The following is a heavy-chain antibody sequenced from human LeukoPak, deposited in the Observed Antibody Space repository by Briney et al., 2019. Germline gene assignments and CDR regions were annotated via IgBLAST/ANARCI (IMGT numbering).Heavy chain of an antibody. J-gene: IGHJ5*02. D-gene: IGHD2-2*01. CDR3: ARDGGIVVVPAAIGTNWFDP. Sequence: GGSLRLSCAASGFTFSDYYMSWIRQAPGKGLEWVSYISSSGSTIYYADSVKGRFTISRDNAKNSLYLQMNSLRAEDTAVYYCARDGGIVVVPAAIGTNWFDPWGQGTLVTVSS. CDR2: ISSSGSTI. CDR1: GFTFSDYY. V-gene: IGHV3-11*04.